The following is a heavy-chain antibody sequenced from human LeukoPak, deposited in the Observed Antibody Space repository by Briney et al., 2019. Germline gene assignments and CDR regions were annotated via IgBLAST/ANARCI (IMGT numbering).Heavy chain of an antibody. CDR3: SRRGVVDHDAFDI. V-gene: IGHV3-48*03. CDR1: GSTFSSYE. Sequence: GGSLRLSCAASGSTFSSYEMNWVRQAPGKGLEWVSYISSTGGTIYYADSVKGRFTISRDNAKSSLYLQMNSLRAEDTAVYYCSRRGVVDHDAFDIWGQGTLVTVSS. CDR2: ISSTGGTI. D-gene: IGHD1-14*01. J-gene: IGHJ3*02.